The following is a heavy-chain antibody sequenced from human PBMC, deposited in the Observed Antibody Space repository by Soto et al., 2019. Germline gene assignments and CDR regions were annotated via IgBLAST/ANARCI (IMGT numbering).Heavy chain of an antibody. J-gene: IGHJ4*02. CDR3: ARETRYGVLEY. V-gene: IGHV4-59*01. Sequence: AETLSLTCTVSGGSISSYYWSWIRQHPGKGLEWIGYIYYSVDTNYNPSLKSRVTISVDTSKNQFSLSLSSLTAADTAVYYCARETRYGVLEYWGQGTLVTVSS. CDR1: GGSISSYY. CDR2: IYYSVDT. D-gene: IGHD4-17*01.